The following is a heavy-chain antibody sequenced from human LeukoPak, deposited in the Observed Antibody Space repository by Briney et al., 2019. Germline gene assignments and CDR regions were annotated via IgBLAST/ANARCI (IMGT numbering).Heavy chain of an antibody. CDR3: ARDNSVGDVAWWFDP. Sequence: ASVTVSCKASGYSFTSHYMHWVRQAPGQGLEWLGLINPSGSSTLYAQKFQGRVTMTRDMSTTTDYMELSSLRSEDTAVYYCARDNSVGDVAWWFDPWAREPWSPSPQ. D-gene: IGHD1-26*01. CDR1: GYSFTSHY. CDR2: INPSGSST. V-gene: IGHV1-46*01. J-gene: IGHJ5*02.